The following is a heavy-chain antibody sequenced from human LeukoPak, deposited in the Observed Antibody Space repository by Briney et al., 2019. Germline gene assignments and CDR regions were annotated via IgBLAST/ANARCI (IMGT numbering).Heavy chain of an antibody. Sequence: GGSLRLSCSASGFTFSNYAMHWVRQAPGKGLEYVSAISSNGGSTYYADSVKGRFTISRDNSKNTLHLQMSSLRAEDTAVYYCVRGSAFGDLDSWGQGTLVTASS. J-gene: IGHJ4*02. CDR2: ISSNGGST. D-gene: IGHD3-10*01. CDR1: GFTFSNYA. CDR3: VRGSAFGDLDS. V-gene: IGHV3-64D*09.